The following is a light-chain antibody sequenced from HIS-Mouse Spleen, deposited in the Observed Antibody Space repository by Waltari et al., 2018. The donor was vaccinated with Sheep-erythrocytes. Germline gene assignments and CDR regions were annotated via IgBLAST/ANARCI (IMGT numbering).Light chain of an antibody. V-gene: IGKV3-11*01. CDR2: DAS. Sequence: EIVLNKSRATMSLSPGERATLSCRASQSVSSYLAWYQQKPGQAPRLLIYDASNRATGIPARFSGSGSGTDFTLTISSLEPEDFAVYYCQQRSNWYTFGQGTKLEIK. J-gene: IGKJ2*01. CDR1: QSVSSY. CDR3: QQRSNWYT.